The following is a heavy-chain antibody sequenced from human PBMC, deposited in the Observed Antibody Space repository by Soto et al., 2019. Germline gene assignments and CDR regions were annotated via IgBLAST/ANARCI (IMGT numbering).Heavy chain of an antibody. CDR3: ARRWGKNSSGWYVGSGAGFDY. CDR2: ISAYNGNT. V-gene: IGHV1-18*01. J-gene: IGHJ4*02. CDR1: G. Sequence: GFTWVRQAPGQGLEWVGWISAYNGNTNYAQNLQGRVTMTTDTSTTTAYLQWSSLKASDTAMYYCARRWGKNSSGWYVGSGAGFDYWGQGTLVTVSS. D-gene: IGHD6-19*01.